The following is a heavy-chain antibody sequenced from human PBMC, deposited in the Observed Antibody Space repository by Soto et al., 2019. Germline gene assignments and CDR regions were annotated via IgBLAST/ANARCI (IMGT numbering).Heavy chain of an antibody. V-gene: IGHV3-15*01. Sequence: EVPLVESGGGLVKPGGSLRLSCAASGFTFSNAWMSWVRQAPGKGLEWVGRIKRKTDRGTTDYAAPVKGRFTSSRDESKNTLYLKMNSLKTEDTAVYYCTKTSRRGDYWGEGTLVTVS. CDR1: GFTFSNAW. J-gene: IGHJ4*02. CDR2: IKRKTDRGTT. D-gene: IGHD3-10*01. CDR3: TKTSRRGDY.